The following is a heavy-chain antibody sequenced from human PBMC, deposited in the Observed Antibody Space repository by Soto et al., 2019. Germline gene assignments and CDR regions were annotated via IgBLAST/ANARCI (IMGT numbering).Heavy chain of an antibody. CDR2: ISSSGGST. CDR3: VTGSSNFDY. J-gene: IGHJ4*02. CDR1: GFTFNSRG. Sequence: GGSLRLSCAASGFTFNSRGMNWVRQAPRKGLEWVSTISSSGGSTYYADSVKGRFAVSRDNSKSTLFLQMNSLRAEDTAIYFCVTGSSNFDYWGQGTLVTVSS. D-gene: IGHD4-4*01. V-gene: IGHV3-23*01.